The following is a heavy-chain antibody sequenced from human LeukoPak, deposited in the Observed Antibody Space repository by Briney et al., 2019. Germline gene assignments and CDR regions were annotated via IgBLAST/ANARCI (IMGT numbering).Heavy chain of an antibody. V-gene: IGHV3-33*01. CDR2: IYYDGSNQ. Sequence: PGGSLRLSCAASGFSFRSYGMQWVRQAPGKGLEWVALIYYDGSNQNYADSVKGRFTISRDNSKNALYLQMNSLRVEDTAVYYCATLRSDSSGWYYFDYWGQGTLVTVSS. CDR1: GFSFRSYG. J-gene: IGHJ4*02. D-gene: IGHD6-19*01. CDR3: ATLRSDSSGWYYFDY.